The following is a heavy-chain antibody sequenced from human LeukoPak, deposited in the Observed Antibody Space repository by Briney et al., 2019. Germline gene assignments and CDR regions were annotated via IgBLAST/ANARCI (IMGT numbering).Heavy chain of an antibody. D-gene: IGHD6-19*01. CDR1: GYTFTSYG. CDR2: ISAYNGNT. V-gene: IGHV1-18*01. J-gene: IGHJ4*02. Sequence: ASVKVSCKASGYTFTSYGISWVRQAPGQGLEWMGWISAYNGNTNYAQKLQGRVTMTTDTSTSTAYMELRSLRSDDTAVYYCARAPLWRSGWYLAFDYWGQGTLVTVSS. CDR3: ARAPLWRSGWYLAFDY.